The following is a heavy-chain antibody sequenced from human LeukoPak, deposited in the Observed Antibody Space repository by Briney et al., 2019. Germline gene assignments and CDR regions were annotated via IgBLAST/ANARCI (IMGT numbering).Heavy chain of an antibody. D-gene: IGHD5-24*01. CDR2: IIPIFGTA. Sequence: SVKVFCKASGGTFSSYAISWVRQAPGQGLEWMGGIIPIFGTANYAQKFQGRVTITADESTSTAYMELSSLRSEDTAVYYCARGECRDGYNCGYYYCYMDVWGKGTTVTVSS. J-gene: IGHJ6*03. V-gene: IGHV1-69*13. CDR1: GGTFSSYA. CDR3: ARGECRDGYNCGYYYCYMDV.